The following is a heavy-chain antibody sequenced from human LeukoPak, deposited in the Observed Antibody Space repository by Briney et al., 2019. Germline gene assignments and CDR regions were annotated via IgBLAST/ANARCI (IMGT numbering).Heavy chain of an antibody. Sequence: PGGSLRLSCAASGFTFSSYGMHWVRQAPGKGLEWVAVISYDGSNKYYADSVKGRFTISRDNSKNTLYLQMNSLRAEDTAVYYCAKTVLDIVATTFYYYYGMDVWGQGTTVTVSS. CDR2: ISYDGSNK. V-gene: IGHV3-30*18. J-gene: IGHJ6*02. CDR3: AKTVLDIVATTFYYYYGMDV. D-gene: IGHD5-12*01. CDR1: GFTFSSYG.